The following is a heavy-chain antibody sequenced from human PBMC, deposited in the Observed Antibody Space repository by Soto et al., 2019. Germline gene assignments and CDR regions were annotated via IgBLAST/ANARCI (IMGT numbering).Heavy chain of an antibody. Sequence: QVQRQESGPGLVKPSETLSLTCTVSGGSIGSYYWSWIRQPPGKGLEWIGYIYYSGSTNYNPSLKSRVTISIDTPKNHFSRKLTSVTAADTAVYYCARVRRYSSRPDAFDIWGQGTMVPVCS. V-gene: IGHV4-59*01. J-gene: IGHJ3*02. CDR3: ARVRRYSSRPDAFDI. D-gene: IGHD6-13*01. CDR2: IYYSGST. CDR1: GGSIGSYY.